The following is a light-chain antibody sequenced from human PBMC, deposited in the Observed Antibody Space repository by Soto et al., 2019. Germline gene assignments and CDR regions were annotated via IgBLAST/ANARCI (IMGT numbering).Light chain of an antibody. CDR3: AAWDDSLNGVV. CDR2: KNN. CDR1: NSNIRSNP. J-gene: IGLJ2*01. V-gene: IGLV1-44*01. Sequence: QSVLTQPPSASETPGQRVTISCSGTNSNIRSNPVNWYQQFPGAAPKVLIYKNNKRPSGVPDRFSGSKSGTAASLTISGLQSEDEADYYCAAWDDSLNGVVFGGGTKVTVL.